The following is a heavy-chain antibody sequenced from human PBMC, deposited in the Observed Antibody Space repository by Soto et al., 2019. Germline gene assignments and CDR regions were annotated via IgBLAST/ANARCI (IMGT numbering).Heavy chain of an antibody. CDR1: GYNFISYW. CDR2: IFPGDSDI. V-gene: IGHV5-51*01. D-gene: IGHD5-12*01. Sequence: PGESLKISCQGSGYNFISYWIGWVRQMPGKGLEWMGIIFPGDSDIRYRPSFQGQVTISADKSISTAYLQWSSLKASDTAMYYCARLTRVDIVATIKDNWFDSWGQGTLVTVS. CDR3: ARLTRVDIVATIKDNWFDS. J-gene: IGHJ5*01.